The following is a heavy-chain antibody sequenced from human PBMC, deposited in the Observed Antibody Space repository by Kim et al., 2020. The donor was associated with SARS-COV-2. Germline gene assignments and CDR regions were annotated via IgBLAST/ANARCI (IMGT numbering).Heavy chain of an antibody. CDR1: GDSVSSNSAA. V-gene: IGHV6-1*01. CDR3: ARGYVEDIVLVDYVGLDY. D-gene: IGHD2-8*02. J-gene: IGHJ4*02. CDR2: TYYRSKWYN. Sequence: SQTLSLTCAISGDSVSSNSAAWNWIRQSPSRGLEWLGRTYYRSKWYNDYAVSVKSRITINPDTSKNQFSLQLNSVTPEDTAVYYCARGYVEDIVLVDYVGLDYWGQGTLVTVSS.